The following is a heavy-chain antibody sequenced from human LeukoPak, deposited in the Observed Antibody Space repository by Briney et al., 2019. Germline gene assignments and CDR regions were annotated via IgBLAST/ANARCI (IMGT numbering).Heavy chain of an antibody. J-gene: IGHJ4*02. D-gene: IGHD3-3*01. CDR2: ILSKAAGGTT. Sequence: GGSLRLSCAASGFTFSSYGMNWVRQAPGKGLEWVARILSKAAGGTTDYAAPVKGRFTISREDSKNTVYLQMNSLKTEDTAVYYCTTGGYYYDYWGQGTLVTVSS. V-gene: IGHV3-15*01. CDR3: TTGGYYYDY. CDR1: GFTFSSYG.